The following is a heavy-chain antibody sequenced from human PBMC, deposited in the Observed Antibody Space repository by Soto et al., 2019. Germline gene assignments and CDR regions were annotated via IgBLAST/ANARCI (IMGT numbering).Heavy chain of an antibody. V-gene: IGHV5-51*01. Sequence: GESLKISCKGFGYSFTTYWIAWVRQMPGKGLEWMGIIYPGDSRTRYSPSFQGQVTISADKSISTAYLQWSSLKASDTAVYYCARFLDYGGNSDWFYPCGQGTLVTVSS. CDR2: IYPGDSRT. J-gene: IGHJ5*02. CDR3: ARFLDYGGNSDWFYP. D-gene: IGHD4-17*01. CDR1: GYSFTTYW.